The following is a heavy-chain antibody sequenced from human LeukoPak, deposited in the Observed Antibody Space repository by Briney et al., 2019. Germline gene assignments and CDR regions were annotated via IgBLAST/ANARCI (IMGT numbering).Heavy chain of an antibody. Sequence: ASVKVSCKASGYTFTGYYMHWVRQAPGQGLEWMGRINPNSGGTNYAQKFQGRVTMTRDTSISTAYMELSRLRSDDTAVYYCARAPFGWELQPFDYWGQGTLVTVSS. CDR3: ARAPFGWELQPFDY. CDR1: GYTFTGYY. D-gene: IGHD1-26*01. J-gene: IGHJ4*02. CDR2: INPNSGGT. V-gene: IGHV1-2*06.